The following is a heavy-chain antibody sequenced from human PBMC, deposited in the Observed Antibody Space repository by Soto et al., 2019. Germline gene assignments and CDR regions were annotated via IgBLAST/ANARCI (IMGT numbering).Heavy chain of an antibody. D-gene: IGHD3-22*01. CDR1: GFTFSSYS. J-gene: IGHJ4*02. V-gene: IGHV3-21*01. CDR2: ISSSSSCI. Sequence: GGSLRLSCAASGFTFSSYSMNWVRQAPGKGLEWVSSISSSSSCIYYADSVKGRFTISRDNAKNSLYLQMNSLRAEDTAVYYCARASDYYDSSGYLNPDYWGQGTLVTVSS. CDR3: ARASDYYDSSGYLNPDY.